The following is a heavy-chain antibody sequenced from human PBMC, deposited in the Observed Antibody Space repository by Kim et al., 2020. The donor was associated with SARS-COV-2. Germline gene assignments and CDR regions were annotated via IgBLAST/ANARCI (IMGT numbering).Heavy chain of an antibody. Sequence: GGSLRLSCAASGFTFDDYTMHWVRQAPGKGLEWVSLISWDGGSTYYADSVKGRFTISRDNSKNSLYLQMNSLRTEDTALYYCAKDALNDFWSGYTYYYYYVWTSGAKGPRSPSP. CDR3: AKDALNDFWSGYTYYYYYVWTS. CDR1: GFTFDDYT. J-gene: IGHJ6*02. V-gene: IGHV3-43*01. CDR2: ISWDGGST. D-gene: IGHD3-3*01.